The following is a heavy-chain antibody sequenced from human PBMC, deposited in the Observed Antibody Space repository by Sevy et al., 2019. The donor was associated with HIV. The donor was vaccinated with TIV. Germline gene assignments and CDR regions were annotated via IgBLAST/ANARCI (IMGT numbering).Heavy chain of an antibody. V-gene: IGHV3-7*01. D-gene: IGHD3-16*01. Sequence: GGSLRLSCAASGFTFSSYWMSWVRQAPGKGLEWVANIKQDGSEKYYVDSVKGRFTISRDNAKNSLYLQMNSLRAEDTDVYFCARVGSQDYVWEGYSVNYYGMDVWGQGTMVTVSS. J-gene: IGHJ6*02. CDR1: GFTFSSYW. CDR2: IKQDGSEK. CDR3: ARVGSQDYVWEGYSVNYYGMDV.